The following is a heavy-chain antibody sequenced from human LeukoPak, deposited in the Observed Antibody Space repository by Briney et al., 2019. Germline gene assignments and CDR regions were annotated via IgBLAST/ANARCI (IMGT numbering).Heavy chain of an antibody. CDR3: ARGSIAVAYRQEYFQH. V-gene: IGHV1-2*02. D-gene: IGHD6-19*01. CDR2: INPNSGGT. CDR1: GYTFTDYY. Sequence: GASVKVSCKASGYTFTDYYMHWVRQAPGQGLEWMGWINPNSGGTNYAQKFQGRVTMTRDTSISTAYMELSRLRSDDTAVYYCARGSIAVAYRQEYFQHWGQGTLVTVSS. J-gene: IGHJ1*01.